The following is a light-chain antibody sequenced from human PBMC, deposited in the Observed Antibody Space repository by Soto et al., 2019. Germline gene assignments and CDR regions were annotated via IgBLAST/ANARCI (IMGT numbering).Light chain of an antibody. CDR2: KDS. Sequence: SYELTQPSSVSVSPGQTARITCSGNVLAKKYARWFQQKPGQAPVLVIYKDSERPSGIPERISGSSSGTTVALTISGAQADDESDYYRMLYMGSGIAVFGGGTQLTVL. V-gene: IGLV3-27*01. CDR1: VLAKKY. J-gene: IGLJ7*01. CDR3: MLYMGSGIAV.